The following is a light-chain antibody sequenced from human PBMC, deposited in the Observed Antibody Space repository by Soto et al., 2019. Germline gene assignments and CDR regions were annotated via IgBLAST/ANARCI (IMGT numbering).Light chain of an antibody. V-gene: IGLV2-8*01. Sequence: QSALAQPPSASGSPGQSVTISCTGTSSDVGAYDYVSWYQQHPGKDPQLMIYEINKRPSGVPDRFSGSKSGNTASLTVSGPQAEDEADYYCSSFAGSNNFPYVFGTGTKVTVL. J-gene: IGLJ1*01. CDR3: SSFAGSNNFPYV. CDR2: EIN. CDR1: SSDVGAYDY.